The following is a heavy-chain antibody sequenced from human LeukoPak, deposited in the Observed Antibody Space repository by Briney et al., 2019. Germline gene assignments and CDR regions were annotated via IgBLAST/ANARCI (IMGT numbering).Heavy chain of an antibody. CDR3: ARAAAAGTVDY. D-gene: IGHD6-13*01. CDR2: ISSSGSTI. CDR1: GSTFSSYE. V-gene: IGHV3-48*03. J-gene: IGHJ4*02. Sequence: GGPLRLSCAASGSTFSSYEMNWVRQAPGKGLEWVSYISSSGSTIYYADSVKGRFTISRDNVKNSLYLQMNSLRVEDTAVYYCARAAAAGTVDYWGQGTLVTVSS.